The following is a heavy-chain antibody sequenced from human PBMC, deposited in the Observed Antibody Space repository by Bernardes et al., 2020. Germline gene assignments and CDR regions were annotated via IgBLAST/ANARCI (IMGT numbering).Heavy chain of an antibody. CDR2: INHSGST. V-gene: IGHV4-34*01. J-gene: IGHJ6*02. Sequence: SETLSLTCAVYGGSFSGYYWSWIRQPPGKGLEWIGEINHSGSTNYNPSLKSRVTISVDTSKNQFSLKLSSVTAADTAVYYCARVGGGNVLRFLEWPIYGMDVWGQGTTVTVSS. CDR3: ARVGGGNVLRFLEWPIYGMDV. D-gene: IGHD3-3*01. CDR1: GGSFSGYY.